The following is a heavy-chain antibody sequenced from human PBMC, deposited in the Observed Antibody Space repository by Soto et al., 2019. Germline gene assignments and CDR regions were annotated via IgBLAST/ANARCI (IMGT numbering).Heavy chain of an antibody. Sequence: PGGSLRLSCVASGFSFSKYGMHWVRQAPGKGLEWVASVSSDGSNKYYADSVKGRFTISRDNSKSTLYLQVDSLRGGDTAVYYCAKDRVIQLLPIWPDPWGQGTLVTVSS. D-gene: IGHD2-2*01. CDR2: VSSDGSNK. V-gene: IGHV3-30*18. CDR3: AKDRVIQLLPIWPDP. J-gene: IGHJ5*02. CDR1: GFSFSKYG.